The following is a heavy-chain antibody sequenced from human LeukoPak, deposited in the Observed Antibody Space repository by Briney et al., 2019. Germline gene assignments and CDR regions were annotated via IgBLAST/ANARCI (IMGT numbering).Heavy chain of an antibody. V-gene: IGHV4-59*01. J-gene: IGHJ4*02. Sequence: SETLSLTCTVSGGSISGNYWSWIRQPPGKGLEWIGYIYYSGSTNYNPSLKSRVTISVDTSKNQFSLNLSSVTAADTAVYFCARSSYYGSGTYFFDYWGQGTLVTVSS. CDR1: GGSISGNY. D-gene: IGHD3-10*01. CDR2: IYYSGST. CDR3: ARSSYYGSGTYFFDY.